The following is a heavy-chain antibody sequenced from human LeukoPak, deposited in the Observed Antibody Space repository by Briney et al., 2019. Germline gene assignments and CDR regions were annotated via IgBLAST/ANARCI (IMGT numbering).Heavy chain of an antibody. J-gene: IGHJ4*02. CDR2: ISGSGGST. V-gene: IGHV3-23*01. Sequence: GGSLRLSCAASGFTFSSYAMSWVRQAPGKGLEWVSAISGSGGSTYYADSVKGRFTISRENAKNSLYLQMNSLRAGDTAVYYCARGDSGLGDGELDYWGQGTLVTVSS. D-gene: IGHD3-10*01. CDR3: ARGDSGLGDGELDY. CDR1: GFTFSSYA.